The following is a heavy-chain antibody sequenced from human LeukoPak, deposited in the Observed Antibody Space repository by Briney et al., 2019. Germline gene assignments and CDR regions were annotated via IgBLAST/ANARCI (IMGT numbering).Heavy chain of an antibody. CDR2: MFHTGSA. J-gene: IGHJ5*01. CDR3: ASGFPFES. CDR1: GGSISSSSYY. Sequence: SETLSLTCTVSGGSISSSSYYWGWIRLPPGKGLEWIGTMFHTGSAYYSPSLRSRVTMSVDTAKNLFSLRLNSVTAADTAVYYCASGFPFESWGHGTLVTVSS. V-gene: IGHV4-39*02.